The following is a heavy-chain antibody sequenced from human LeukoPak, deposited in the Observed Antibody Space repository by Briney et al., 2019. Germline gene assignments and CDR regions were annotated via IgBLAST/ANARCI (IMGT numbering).Heavy chain of an antibody. Sequence: GASVKVSCKASGGTFSSYAIRWVRQAPGQGLEWMGGIIPIFGTANYAQKFQGRVTITADESTSTAYMELSSLRSEDTAVYYCARAYCTNGVCYEGYFDYWGQGTLVTVSS. CDR1: GGTFSSYA. D-gene: IGHD2-8*01. CDR3: ARAYCTNGVCYEGYFDY. J-gene: IGHJ4*02. V-gene: IGHV1-69*13. CDR2: IIPIFGTA.